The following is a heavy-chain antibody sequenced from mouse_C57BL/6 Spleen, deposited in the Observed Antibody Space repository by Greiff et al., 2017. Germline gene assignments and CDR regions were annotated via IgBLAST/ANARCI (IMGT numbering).Heavy chain of an antibody. J-gene: IGHJ1*03. Sequence: DVQLQESGGGLVKPGGSLKLSCAASGFTFSDYGMHWVRQAPEKGLEWVAYISSGSSTIYYADKVKGRFTMSSDNAKNTLFLQMTSLRSEDTAMYYGARPGDCGGGWYFDVWGTGTTVTVSS. CDR1: GFTFSDYG. CDR2: ISSGSSTI. CDR3: ARPGDCGGGWYFDV. V-gene: IGHV5-17*01.